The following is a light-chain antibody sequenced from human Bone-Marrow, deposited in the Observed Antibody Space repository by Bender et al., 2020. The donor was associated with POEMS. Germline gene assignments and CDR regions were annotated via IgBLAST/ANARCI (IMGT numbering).Light chain of an antibody. V-gene: IGLV1-44*01. CDR1: SSNIGAHA. CDR2: SSH. CDR3: AVWDDSLNGWV. Sequence: QSVLTQPPSASGTPGQRVTISCSGGSSNIGAHAVNWYQHLPGTAPKLLIYSSHRRPSEVPDRFSGSRSGTSASLAISGLQSEDEADYYCAVWDDSLNGWVFGGGTHLTVL. J-gene: IGLJ3*02.